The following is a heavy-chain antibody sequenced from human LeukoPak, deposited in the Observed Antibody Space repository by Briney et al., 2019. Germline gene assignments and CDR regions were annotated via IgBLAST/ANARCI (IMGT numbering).Heavy chain of an antibody. V-gene: IGHV1-18*01. J-gene: IGHJ6*02. CDR1: GYTFTSYG. CDR2: ISAYNGNT. Sequence: AASVNVSCKASGYTFTSYGISWVRQAPGQGLEWMGWISAYNGNTNYAQKLQGRVTMTTDTSTSTAYMELRSLRSDDTAVYYCASITMVRGVKGYYYYGMDVWGQGTTVTVSS. D-gene: IGHD3-10*01. CDR3: ASITMVRGVKGYYYYGMDV.